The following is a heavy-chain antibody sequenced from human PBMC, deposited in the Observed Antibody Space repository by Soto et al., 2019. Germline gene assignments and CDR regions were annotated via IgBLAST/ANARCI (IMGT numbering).Heavy chain of an antibody. D-gene: IGHD6-19*01. V-gene: IGHV3-23*01. Sequence: EVQLLESGGGLVQPGGSLRLSCAASGFTFSSYAMSWVRQAPGKGLEWVSAISGSGGSTYYADSVKGRFTISRDNSKNTLYLQMNSLRAEDTAVYYCAKDQSRQWLRFPGSYYFDYWGQGTLVTVSS. J-gene: IGHJ4*02. CDR3: AKDQSRQWLRFPGSYYFDY. CDR2: ISGSGGST. CDR1: GFTFSSYA.